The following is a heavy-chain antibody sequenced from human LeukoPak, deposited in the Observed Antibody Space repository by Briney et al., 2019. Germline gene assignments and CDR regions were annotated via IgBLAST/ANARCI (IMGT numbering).Heavy chain of an antibody. J-gene: IGHJ5*02. CDR1: GGSISSYY. CDR3: AREIVGATKRGRFDP. CDR2: IYYSGST. Sequence: SETLSLTCTVSGGSISSYYWSWLRQPPGKGLEWIGYIYYSGSTNYNPSLKSRVTISVDTSKNQFSLKLSSVTAADTAVYYCAREIVGATKRGRFDPWGQGTLVTVSS. D-gene: IGHD1-26*01. V-gene: IGHV4-59*01.